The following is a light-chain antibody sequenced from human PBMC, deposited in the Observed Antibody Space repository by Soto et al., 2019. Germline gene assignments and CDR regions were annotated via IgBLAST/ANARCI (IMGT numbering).Light chain of an antibody. J-gene: IGKJ5*01. CDR2: STS. Sequence: SPITQSPSSLSASVGDRVTINCRASQSIAGYLSWYQQRPGKAPKFLIYSTSNLQRGVPSRFSGSGSGTDFSLTINGLQPEDFATYFCQQSFSVPITFGQGTRLEIK. CDR1: QSIAGY. V-gene: IGKV1-39*01. CDR3: QQSFSVPIT.